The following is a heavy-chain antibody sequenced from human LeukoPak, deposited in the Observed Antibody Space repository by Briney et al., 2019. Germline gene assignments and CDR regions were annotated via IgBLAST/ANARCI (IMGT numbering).Heavy chain of an antibody. CDR3: ARGPVGNYGDYLADY. Sequence: SQTLSLTCTVSGGSISSGGYYWSWIRQPPGKGLEWIGEINHSGSTNYNPSLKSRVTISVDTSKNQFSLKLSSVTAADTAVYYCARGPVGNYGDYLADYWGQGTLVTVSS. D-gene: IGHD4-17*01. J-gene: IGHJ4*02. CDR2: INHSGST. CDR1: GGSISSGGYY. V-gene: IGHV4-30-2*01.